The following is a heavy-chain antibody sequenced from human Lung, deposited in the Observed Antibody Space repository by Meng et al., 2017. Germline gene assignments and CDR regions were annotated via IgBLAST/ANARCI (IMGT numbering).Heavy chain of an antibody. Sequence: EVQLLESGGGLVQPGGSLGLSCAVSGFTFSNSAMSWVRQAPGKGLEWVSGISIIGHNTCYADSVKGRFTISRDNSRNTLYLQMNSLRAEDTAIYYCAKEEVPNDYWGQGTLVTVSS. CDR2: ISIIGHNT. D-gene: IGHD1-1*01. CDR3: AKEEVPNDY. CDR1: GFTFSNSA. J-gene: IGHJ4*02. V-gene: IGHV3-23*01.